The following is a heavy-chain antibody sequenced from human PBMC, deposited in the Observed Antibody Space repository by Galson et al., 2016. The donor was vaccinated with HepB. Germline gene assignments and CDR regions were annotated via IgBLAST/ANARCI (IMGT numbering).Heavy chain of an antibody. CDR2: ISWNSGSI. CDR3: AKDSEGGYYYDSSGYSQRFYGMDV. Sequence: SLRLSCAASGFTFDDYAMHWVRQAPGKGLEWVSGISWNSGSIGYADSVKGRFTISRDNAKNSLYLQMNSLRAEDTALYYCAKDSEGGYYYDSSGYSQRFYGMDVWGQGTTVTVSS. D-gene: IGHD3-22*01. CDR1: GFTFDDYA. J-gene: IGHJ6*02. V-gene: IGHV3-9*01.